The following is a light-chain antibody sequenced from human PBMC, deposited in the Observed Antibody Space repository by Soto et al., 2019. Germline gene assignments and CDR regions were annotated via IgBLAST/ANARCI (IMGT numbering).Light chain of an antibody. V-gene: IGLV8-61*01. CDR2: NTN. J-gene: IGLJ3*02. CDR3: VLYMGGGIWV. Sequence: QTVVTQEPSFSVSPGGTVTLTCGLSSGSVSTNYYPNWYQQTPGQAPRTLIYNTNTRSSGVPDRFSGSILGNKAALTITGAQADDESDDSCVLYMGGGIWVFGGGTKVTVL. CDR1: SGSVSTNYY.